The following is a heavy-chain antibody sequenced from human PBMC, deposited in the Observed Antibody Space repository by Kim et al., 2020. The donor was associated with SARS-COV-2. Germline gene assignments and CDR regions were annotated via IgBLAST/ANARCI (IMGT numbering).Heavy chain of an antibody. CDR3: ARENSSSWSGDAFDI. Sequence: QKFQGGGTITADESTSTAYMELSSLRSEDTAVYYCARENSSSWSGDAFDIWGQGTMVTVSS. J-gene: IGHJ3*02. V-gene: IGHV1-69*01. D-gene: IGHD6-13*01.